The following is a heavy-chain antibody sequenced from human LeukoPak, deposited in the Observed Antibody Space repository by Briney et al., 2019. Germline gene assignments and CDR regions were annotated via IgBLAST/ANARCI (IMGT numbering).Heavy chain of an antibody. J-gene: IGHJ4*02. CDR3: ARAENGIAAAGDY. CDR2: ISSSSSYI. Sequence: PGGSLRLSCAASGFTFSSYSMNWVRQAPGKGLEWVSSISSSSSYIYYADSVKGRFTISRDNAKNSLYLQMNSLRAEDTAVYYCARAENGIAAAGDYWGQGTLVTVSS. V-gene: IGHV3-21*01. CDR1: GFTFSSYS. D-gene: IGHD6-13*01.